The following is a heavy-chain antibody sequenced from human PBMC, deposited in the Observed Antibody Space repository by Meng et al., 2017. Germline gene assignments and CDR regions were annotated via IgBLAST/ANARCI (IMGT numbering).Heavy chain of an antibody. V-gene: IGHV3-53*01. CDR2: IYSGGST. Sequence: EGRVAEPVGGLTQPGGSPRCSCHASGFSFTTSYMSWVRQAPGKGLEWVSVIYSGGSTYYTDSVKGRFSIPRDNSKNTLYLQMNSLRAEDTAVYFCARDSSSGWYHNYWGQGTLVTVSS. CDR3: ARDSSSGWYHNY. J-gene: IGHJ4*02. CDR1: GFSFTTSY. D-gene: IGHD6-19*01.